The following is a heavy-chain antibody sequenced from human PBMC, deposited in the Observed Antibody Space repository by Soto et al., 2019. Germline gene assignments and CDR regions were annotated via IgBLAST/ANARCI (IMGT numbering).Heavy chain of an antibody. Sequence: QVQLQESGPGLVKPSQTLSLTCTVSGGSISSGDYYWSWIRQPPGKGLEWIGYIYYSGSTYYNPALKSRVTISVDTSKNQFSLKLSSVTAADTAVYYCARDTTVTTGGYYFDYWGQGNLVTVSS. CDR2: IYYSGST. D-gene: IGHD4-4*01. J-gene: IGHJ4*02. V-gene: IGHV4-30-4*01. CDR3: ARDTTVTTGGYYFDY. CDR1: GGSISSGDYY.